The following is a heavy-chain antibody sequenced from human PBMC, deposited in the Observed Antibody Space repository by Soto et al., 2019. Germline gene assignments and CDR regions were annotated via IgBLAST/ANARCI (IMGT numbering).Heavy chain of an antibody. CDR1: GGSIRGGDYY. J-gene: IGHJ6*02. Sequence: SETLCVTCTVAGGSIRGGDYYWSWIKQPPGKGLEWIGYIYYSGSTYYNPSLKSRVTISVDTSKNQFALKLSSVTAGDTAVYYCARGLSFHYYGSGSYKRGWFDPWGQGTLVTVSSGKYMQWSSLKASDTAIYYCAASIFYYGMDVWGQGTTVTVSS. CDR2: IYYSGST. CDR3: ARGLSFHYYGSGSYKRGWFDPWGQGTLVTVSSGKYMQWSSLKASDTAIYYCAASIFYYGMDV. D-gene: IGHD3-10*01. V-gene: IGHV4-30-4*01.